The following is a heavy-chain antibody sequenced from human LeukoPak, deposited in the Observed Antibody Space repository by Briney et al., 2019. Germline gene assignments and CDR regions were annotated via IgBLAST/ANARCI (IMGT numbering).Heavy chain of an antibody. D-gene: IGHD3-3*01. CDR3: ARGPTYYDFWSGSHNNWFDP. J-gene: IGHJ5*02. V-gene: IGHV4-34*01. CDR1: GGSFSGYY. CDR2: INHSGST. Sequence: SETLSLTCAVYGGSFSGYYWSWIRQPPGKGLEWIGEINHSGSTNYNPSLKSRVTISVDTSKNQFSLKLSSVTAADTAVYYCARGPTYYDFWSGSHNNWFDPWGQGTLVTVSS.